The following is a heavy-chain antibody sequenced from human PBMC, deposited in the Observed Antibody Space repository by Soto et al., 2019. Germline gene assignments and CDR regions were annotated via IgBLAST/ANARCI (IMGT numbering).Heavy chain of an antibody. CDR3: AKGKDMVRGYYYYYMDV. D-gene: IGHD3-10*01. V-gene: IGHV3-23*01. Sequence: GGSLRLSCAASGFTFSSYAMSWVRQAPGKGLEWVSAISGSGGSTYYADSVKGRFTISRDNSKNTLYLQMNSLRAEDTAVYYCAKGKDMVRGYYYYYMDVWGKGTTVTVS. J-gene: IGHJ6*03. CDR1: GFTFSSYA. CDR2: ISGSGGST.